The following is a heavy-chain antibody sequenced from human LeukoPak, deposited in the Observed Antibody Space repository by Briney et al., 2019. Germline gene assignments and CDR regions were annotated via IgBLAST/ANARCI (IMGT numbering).Heavy chain of an antibody. V-gene: IGHV4-4*07. J-gene: IGHJ4*02. Sequence: PSETLSLTCTVSGGSISSYYWSWIRQPAGKGLEWIGRIYTSGSTIYNPSLKSRVAISVDTSKNQFSLKLSSVTAADTAVYYCASTPEKGESPFDYWGQGTLVTVSS. CDR3: ASTPEKGESPFDY. CDR2: IYTSGST. D-gene: IGHD1-14*01. CDR1: GGSISSYY.